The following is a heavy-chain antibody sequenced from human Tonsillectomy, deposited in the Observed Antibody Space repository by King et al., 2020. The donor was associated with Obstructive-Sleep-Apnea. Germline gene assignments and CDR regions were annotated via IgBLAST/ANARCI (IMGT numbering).Heavy chain of an antibody. CDR1: GGSISSSSYY. V-gene: IGHV4-39*07. J-gene: IGHJ6*02. CDR3: ARVGGYMSVYYYYYGMDV. D-gene: IGHD6-13*01. Sequence: QLQESGPGLVKPSETLSLTCTVSGGSISSSSYYWGWIRQPPGKGLEWIGSIYYSGSTYYNPSLKSRVTISVDTSKNQFSLKLSSVTAADTAVYYCARVGGYMSVYYYYYGMDVWGQGTTVTVSS. CDR2: IYYSGST.